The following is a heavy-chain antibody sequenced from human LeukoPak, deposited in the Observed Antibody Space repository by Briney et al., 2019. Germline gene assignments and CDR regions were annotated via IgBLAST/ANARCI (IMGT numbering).Heavy chain of an antibody. D-gene: IGHD3-22*01. CDR2: ISAYNGNT. CDR1: GYTFTSYG. J-gene: IGHJ3*02. V-gene: IGHV1-18*01. Sequence: ASVKVSCKASGYTFTSYGISWVRQAPGQGLEWMGWISAYNGNTNYAQKLQGRVTMTTDTSTSTAYMELRSLRSDDTAVYYCARDPYFGDSSGYHPYDAFDIWGQGTMVTVSS. CDR3: ARDPYFGDSSGYHPYDAFDI.